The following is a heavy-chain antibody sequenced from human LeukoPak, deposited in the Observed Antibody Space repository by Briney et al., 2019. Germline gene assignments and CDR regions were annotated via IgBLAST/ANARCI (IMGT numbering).Heavy chain of an antibody. D-gene: IGHD6-19*01. CDR2: TSGTGGTT. J-gene: IGHJ3*02. CDR3: AKDGSSSGWGYDVFDI. V-gene: IGHV3-23*01. CDR1: GFTFSSYG. Sequence: SGGSLRLSCAASGFTFSSYGMSWVRQAPGKGLEWVSTTSGTGGTTYYADSVKGRFTMSRDNSRNTLYLQMRSLRAEDTAVYYCAKDGSSSGWGYDVFDIWGQGTMVTVSS.